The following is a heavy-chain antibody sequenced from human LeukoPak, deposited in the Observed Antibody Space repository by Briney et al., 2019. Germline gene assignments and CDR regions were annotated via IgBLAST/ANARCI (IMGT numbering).Heavy chain of an antibody. D-gene: IGHD3-22*01. CDR1: GYSISSGYY. Sequence: PSETLSLTCTVSGYSISSGYYWGWIRQPPGKGLEWIGSIYHSGSTYYNPSLKSRVTISVDTSKNQFSLKLSSVTAADTAVYYCARDSTSGGDSSGYWPDAFDIWGQGTMVTVSS. CDR3: ARDSTSGGDSSGYWPDAFDI. J-gene: IGHJ3*02. V-gene: IGHV4-38-2*02. CDR2: IYHSGST.